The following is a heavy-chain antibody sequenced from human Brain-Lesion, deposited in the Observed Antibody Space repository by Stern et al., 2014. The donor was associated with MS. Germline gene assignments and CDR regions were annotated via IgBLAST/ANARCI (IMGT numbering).Heavy chain of an antibody. CDR1: GGSISSGGYY. D-gene: IGHD2-2*01. Sequence: QVQLQESGPGLVKPSQTLSLSCTVSGGSISSGGYYWSWIRQPAGKGLEWIGRIFKSGSTSYKHSLTSRGPLSIEPPKTQFSLRLNPMTAADTAVYYCARGRVVPGFQYYATDVWGQGTTVIVSS. CDR2: IFKSGST. J-gene: IGHJ6*02. CDR3: ARGRVVPGFQYYATDV. V-gene: IGHV4-61*02.